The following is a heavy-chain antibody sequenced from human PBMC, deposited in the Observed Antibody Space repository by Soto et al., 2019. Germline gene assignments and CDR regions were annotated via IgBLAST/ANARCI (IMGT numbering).Heavy chain of an antibody. CDR3: ARVPHYCTNGVCYSPFDY. CDR1: GYTFTSYG. Sequence: GASVKVSCKASGYTFTSYGISWVRQAPGQGLEWMGWISAYNGNTNYAQKLQGRVTMTTDTSTSTAYMELRSLRSDDTAVYYCARVPHYCTNGVCYSPFDYRGQRTPVTVSS. V-gene: IGHV1-18*01. J-gene: IGHJ4*02. CDR2: ISAYNGNT. D-gene: IGHD2-8*01.